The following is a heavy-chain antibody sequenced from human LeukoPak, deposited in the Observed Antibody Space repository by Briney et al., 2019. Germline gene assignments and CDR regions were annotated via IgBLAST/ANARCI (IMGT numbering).Heavy chain of an antibody. V-gene: IGHV4-39*07. CDR1: GGSISSSSYY. D-gene: IGHD5-18*01. CDR3: AREPTVDTAMVTFGYYYYMDV. CDR2: IYYSGST. Sequence: PSETLSLTCTVSGGSISSSSYYWGWIRQPPGKGLEWIGSIYYSGSTYYNPSLKSRVTISVDTSKNQFSLKLSSVTAADTAVYYCAREPTVDTAMVTFGYYYYMDVWGKGTTVTVSS. J-gene: IGHJ6*03.